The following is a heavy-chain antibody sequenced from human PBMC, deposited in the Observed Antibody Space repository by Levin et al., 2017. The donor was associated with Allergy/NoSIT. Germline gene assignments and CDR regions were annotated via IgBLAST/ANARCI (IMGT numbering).Heavy chain of an antibody. CDR1: GFTFSNYS. J-gene: IGHJ4*02. CDR3: ARDSTAVSSDY. V-gene: IGHV3-21*01. D-gene: IGHD4-11*01. Sequence: GASVKVSCAASGFTFSNYSMNWVRQAPGKGLEWVSSISSRSSNIYYADSVKGRFTIPRDNAKNSLYLQMNSLRAEDTAVYYCARDSTAVSSDYWGQGTLVTVSS. CDR2: ISSRSSNI.